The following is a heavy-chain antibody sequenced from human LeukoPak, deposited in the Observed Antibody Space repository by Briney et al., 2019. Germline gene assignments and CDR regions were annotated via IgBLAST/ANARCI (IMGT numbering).Heavy chain of an antibody. CDR2: ISWNRGSI. Sequence: GRSLRLFCAASGFTFDDYAMHWGRQAPGKGLEGVSGISWNRGSIGYADSVKGRFTISRDNAKNPLYLQMNSLRAEDMALYYCAKGHYGDYPGPFDYWGQGTLVTVSS. CDR1: GFTFDDYA. CDR3: AKGHYGDYPGPFDY. J-gene: IGHJ4*02. V-gene: IGHV3-9*03. D-gene: IGHD4-17*01.